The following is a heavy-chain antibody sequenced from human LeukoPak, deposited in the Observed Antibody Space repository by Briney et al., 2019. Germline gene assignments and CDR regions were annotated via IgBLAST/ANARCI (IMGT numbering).Heavy chain of an antibody. D-gene: IGHD2-2*02. CDR2: IIPIFGTA. CDR1: GGTFSSYA. J-gene: IGHJ5*02. V-gene: IGHV1-69*05. CDR3: ARDTRYCSSTSCYTYWFDP. Sequence: SVKVSCKASGGTFSSYAISWVRQAPGQGLEWMGGIIPIFGTANYAQKFQGRVTITTDESTSTAYMELSSLRSEDTAVYYCARDTRYCSSTSCYTYWFDPWGQGTLVTVYS.